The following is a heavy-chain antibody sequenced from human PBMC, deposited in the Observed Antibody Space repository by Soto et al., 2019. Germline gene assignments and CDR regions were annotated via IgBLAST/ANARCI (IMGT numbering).Heavy chain of an antibody. CDR1: GFTFSSYG. J-gene: IGHJ4*02. V-gene: IGHV3-30*03. D-gene: IGHD6-13*01. CDR3: AGGDSYTLFDY. Sequence: QVQLVESGGGVVQPGRSLRLSCAASGFTFSSYGMHWVRQAPGKGLEWVAVISYDGSNKYYADSVKGRFTISRDNSKNTLYLQMNSLRAEDTDVYYCAGGDSYTLFDYWGQGTLVTVSS. CDR2: ISYDGSNK.